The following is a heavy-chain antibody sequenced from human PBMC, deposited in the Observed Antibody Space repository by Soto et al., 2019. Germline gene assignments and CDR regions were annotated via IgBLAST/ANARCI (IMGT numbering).Heavy chain of an antibody. V-gene: IGHV3-23*01. D-gene: IGHD6-19*01. CDR2: ISGSGGST. CDR1: GFTFSSYA. CDR3: ARDRGYSSGWQPYFFDY. J-gene: IGHJ4*02. Sequence: EVQLLESGGGLVQPGGSLRLSCAASGFTFSSYAMSWVRQAPGKGLEWVSGISGSGGSTDYANSVKGRFTISRDNSKNTLYLQMYSLRAEDTAVYYCARDRGYSSGWQPYFFDYWGQGTLVTVSS.